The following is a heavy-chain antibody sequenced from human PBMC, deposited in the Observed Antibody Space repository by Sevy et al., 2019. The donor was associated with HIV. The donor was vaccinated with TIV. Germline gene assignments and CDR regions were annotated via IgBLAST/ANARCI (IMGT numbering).Heavy chain of an antibody. CDR3: ARDQSGSYFPGFDGMDV. CDR1: GFTFSSYW. V-gene: IGHV3-7*01. J-gene: IGHJ6*02. D-gene: IGHD1-26*01. CDR2: IKQDGSEK. Sequence: GGSLRLSCAASGFTFSSYWMSWVRQAPGKGLEWVANIKQDGSEKYYVDSVKGRFTISRDNAKNPLYLQMNSLRAEDTAVYYCARDQSGSYFPGFDGMDVWGQGTTVTVSS.